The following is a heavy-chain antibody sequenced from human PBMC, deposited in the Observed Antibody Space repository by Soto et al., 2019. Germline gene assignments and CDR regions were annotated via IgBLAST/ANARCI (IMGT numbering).Heavy chain of an antibody. D-gene: IGHD4-4*01. CDR3: ARVRGDDYIKKDYYYYYMDV. CDR1: GGSISSYY. CDR2: IYYSGST. V-gene: IGHV4-59*01. Sequence: SETLSLTCTVSGGSISSYYWSWIRQPPGKGLEWIGYIYYSGSTNYNPSLKSRVTISVDTSKNQFSLKLSSVTAADTAVYYCARVRGDDYIKKDYYYYYMDVWGKGTTVTVSS. J-gene: IGHJ6*03.